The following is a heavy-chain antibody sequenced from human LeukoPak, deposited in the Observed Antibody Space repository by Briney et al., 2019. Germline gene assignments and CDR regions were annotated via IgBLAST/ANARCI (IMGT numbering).Heavy chain of an antibody. V-gene: IGHV4-39*07. D-gene: IGHD6-13*01. CDR3: ARISSSNWYNERGAFDV. CDR1: GASISSSSYY. Sequence: SETLSLTCTVSGASISSSSYYWGWIRQPPGKGLEWIGSIYYSGSTYYNPSLKSRVTISVDTSKNQFSLKLRSVTAADTAVYYCARISSSNWYNERGAFDVWGQGTMVTVSS. J-gene: IGHJ3*01. CDR2: IYYSGST.